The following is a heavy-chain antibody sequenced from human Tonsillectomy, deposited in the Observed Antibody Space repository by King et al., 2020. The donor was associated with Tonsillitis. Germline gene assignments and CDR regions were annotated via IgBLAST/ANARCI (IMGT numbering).Heavy chain of an antibody. J-gene: IGHJ2*01. Sequence: VQLQESGPGLVKPSQTLSLTCTVSGGSISSTSYYWSWIRQPAGKGLEWIGRIYTNGDTNYNPSLKSRVTMSVDTSKNQFSLKLSSVTAADTAVYYCARDTYRSRWTVRYFDLWGRGTLVTVSS. V-gene: IGHV4-61*02. D-gene: IGHD6-13*01. CDR1: GGSISSTSYY. CDR2: IYTNGDT. CDR3: ARDTYRSRWTVRYFDL.